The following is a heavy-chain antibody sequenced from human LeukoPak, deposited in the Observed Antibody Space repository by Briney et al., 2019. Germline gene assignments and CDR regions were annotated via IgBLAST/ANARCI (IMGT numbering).Heavy chain of an antibody. CDR2: IYYSGST. Sequence: SETLSLTCTVSGGSISSGGYYWSWIRQHPGKGLEWIGYIYYSGSTYYNPSLKSRVTISVDTSKNQFSLKLSSVTAADTAVYYCARGGTSPFLSSIAARRGYYFDYWGQGTLVTVSS. CDR1: GGSISSGGYY. J-gene: IGHJ4*02. CDR3: ARGGTSPFLSSIAARRGYYFDY. V-gene: IGHV4-31*03. D-gene: IGHD6-6*01.